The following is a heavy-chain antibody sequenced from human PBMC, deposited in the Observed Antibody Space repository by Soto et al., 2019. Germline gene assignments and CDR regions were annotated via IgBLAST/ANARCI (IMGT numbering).Heavy chain of an antibody. D-gene: IGHD3-9*01. CDR1: GFTIDDYA. V-gene: IGHV3-9*01. CDR2: ISWNSGGI. J-gene: IGHJ4*02. Sequence: GGSLRLSCAASGFTIDDYAMHWGRQGPGKGLEWVSGISWNSGGIGYADSVKGRFTISRDNAKNSLYLQMDRLRPEDTAFYYCAKSPHDILIGSAFDYWGQGTLVTVSS. CDR3: AKSPHDILIGSAFDY.